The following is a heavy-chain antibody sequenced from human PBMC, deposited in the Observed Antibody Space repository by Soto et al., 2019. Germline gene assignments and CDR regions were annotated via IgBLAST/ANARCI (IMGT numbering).Heavy chain of an antibody. D-gene: IGHD3-22*01. CDR1: GGSISSGDYH. J-gene: IGHJ4*02. CDR2: IYYSGST. CDR3: AREPQGFYYDSSGFENDY. Sequence: PSETLSLTCTVSGGSISSGDYHWSWIRQPPGKGLEWIGYIYYSGSTYYNPSLKSRVTISVDTSKNQFSLKLSSVTAADTAVYYCAREPQGFYYDSSGFENDYWGQGTLVTVSS. V-gene: IGHV4-30-4*01.